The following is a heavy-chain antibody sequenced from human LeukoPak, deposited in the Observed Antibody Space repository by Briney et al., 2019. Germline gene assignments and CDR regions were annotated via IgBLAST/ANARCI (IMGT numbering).Heavy chain of an antibody. CDR2: IYYSGST. J-gene: IGHJ6*03. CDR1: GGSISSYY. CDR3: ARGEGALAGRRWPYYFYYYMDV. V-gene: IGHV4-59*12. Sequence: SETLSLTCTVSGGSISSYYWSWIRQPPGKGLEWIGYIYYSGSTNYNPSLKSRVTISVDTSKNQFSLKLGSVTAADTAVYYCARGEGALAGRRWPYYFYYYMDVWGKGTTVTVSS. D-gene: IGHD6-19*01.